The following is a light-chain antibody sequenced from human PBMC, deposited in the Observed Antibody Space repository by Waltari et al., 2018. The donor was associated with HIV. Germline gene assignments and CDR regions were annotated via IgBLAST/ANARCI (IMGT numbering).Light chain of an antibody. Sequence: VLAQSPSTLSLSPGESATLSCRASQSVQFFLAWYQQKPGQAPRLLVYDASTRATGVPDRFSGSGSGTDFTLTISGLEPDDVAIYYCQQRFLWPPTFGEGTKVEIK. J-gene: IGKJ4*01. CDR3: QQRFLWPPT. V-gene: IGKV3-11*01. CDR2: DAS. CDR1: QSVQFF.